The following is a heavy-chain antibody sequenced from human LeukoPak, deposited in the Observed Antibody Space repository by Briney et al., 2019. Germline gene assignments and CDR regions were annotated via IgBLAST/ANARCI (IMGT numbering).Heavy chain of an antibody. Sequence: SETLSLTCTVSGGSISSYYWSWIRQPPGKGLEWIGYIYYSGSTNYKPSLKSQVTISVDTSKNQFSLKLSSVTAADTAVYHCARVGSGGAWFDFWGQGTLVSVSS. CDR1: GGSISSYY. V-gene: IGHV4-59*01. D-gene: IGHD6-19*01. J-gene: IGHJ4*02. CDR3: ARVGSGGAWFDF. CDR2: IYYSGST.